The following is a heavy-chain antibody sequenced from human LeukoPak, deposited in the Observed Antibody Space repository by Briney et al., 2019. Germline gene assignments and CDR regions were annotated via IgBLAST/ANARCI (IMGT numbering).Heavy chain of an antibody. V-gene: IGHV3-23*01. CDR2: ISGSGGST. CDR1: GFTVSGSF. D-gene: IGHD3-10*01. J-gene: IGHJ4*02. CDR3: AKAEYYYGSGSYFDY. Sequence: PGGSLRLSCAASGFTVSGSFMSWVRQAPGKGLEWVSAISGSGGSTYYADSVKGRFTISRDNSKNTPYLQMNSLRAEDTAVYYCAKAEYYYGSGSYFDYWGQGTLVTVSS.